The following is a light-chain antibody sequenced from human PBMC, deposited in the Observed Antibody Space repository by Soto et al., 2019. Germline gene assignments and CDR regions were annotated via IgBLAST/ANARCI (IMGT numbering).Light chain of an antibody. CDR2: GAS. CDR3: QQYGSSPT. V-gene: IGKV3-20*01. CDR1: QSVSSSY. Sequence: EIVLTQSPGTPSLSPGERATLSCRASQSVSSSYLAWYQQKPGQAPRLLIYGASSRATGIPDRFSGSGSGTDLTLTISRLEPEDFAVYYCQQYGSSPTFGQGTRLEN. J-gene: IGKJ5*01.